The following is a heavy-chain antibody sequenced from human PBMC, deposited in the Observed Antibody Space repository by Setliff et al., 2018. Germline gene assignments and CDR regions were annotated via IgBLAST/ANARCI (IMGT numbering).Heavy chain of an antibody. J-gene: IGHJ4*02. Sequence: PGESLKISCAASGFTFSTYTINWVRQAPGKGLEWVSTISSRSSHIYYADSVKGRFTISRDNAKNSLFLQMNSLRAEDTAVYYCAKDISRTGYYYFDYWGRGTLVTVSS. CDR2: ISSRSSHI. V-gene: IGHV3-21*04. CDR1: GFTFSTYT. CDR3: AKDISRTGYYYFDY. D-gene: IGHD3-9*01.